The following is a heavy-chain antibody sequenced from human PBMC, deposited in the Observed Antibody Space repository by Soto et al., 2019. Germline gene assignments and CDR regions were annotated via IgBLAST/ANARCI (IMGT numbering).Heavy chain of an antibody. J-gene: IGHJ4*02. V-gene: IGHV1-18*01. CDR3: GRDQYSSGWYDSDTQFIPIDY. D-gene: IGHD6-19*01. CDR2: ISAYNGNT. Sequence: GASVKVSCKASGYTFTSYGISWVRQAPGQGLEWMGWISAYNGNTNYAQKLQGRVTMTTDTSTSTAYMELRSLRSDDTAVYYCGRDQYSSGWYDSDTQFIPIDYWGQRTLVTVSS. CDR1: GYTFTSYG.